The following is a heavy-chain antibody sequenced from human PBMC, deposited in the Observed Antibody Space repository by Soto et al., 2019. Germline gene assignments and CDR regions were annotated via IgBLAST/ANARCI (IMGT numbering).Heavy chain of an antibody. CDR2: IKGDGSEI. CDR1: GFTFRRFW. V-gene: IGHV3-7*01. D-gene: IGHD3-16*02. CDR3: ASEYR. J-gene: IGHJ4*02. Sequence: EVQLVESGGGLVQPGGSLRLSCAASGFTFRRFWTSWVRPAPGKGLEWVASIKGDGSEINYVDSVKGRFTISRDNAKNSLYMQMNSLRVDDTAVYYCASEYRWGQGTLVTVSS.